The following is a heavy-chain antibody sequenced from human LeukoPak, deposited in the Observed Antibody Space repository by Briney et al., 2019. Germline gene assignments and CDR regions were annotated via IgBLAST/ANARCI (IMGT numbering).Heavy chain of an antibody. Sequence: SETLSLTCAVYGGSFSGYYWSWIRQPPGKGLEWIGEINHSGSTNYNPSLKSRVTISVDTSKNQFSLKLSSVTAADTAVYYCARRPPYGSGSYYNGKRPGWFDPWGQGTLVTVSS. V-gene: IGHV4-34*01. CDR3: ARRPPYGSGSYYNGKRPGWFDP. CDR1: GGSFSGYY. CDR2: INHSGST. D-gene: IGHD3-10*01. J-gene: IGHJ5*02.